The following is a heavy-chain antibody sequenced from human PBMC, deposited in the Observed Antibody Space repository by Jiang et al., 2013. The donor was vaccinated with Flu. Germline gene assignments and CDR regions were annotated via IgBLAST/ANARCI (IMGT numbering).Heavy chain of an antibody. CDR1: GFSLSTSGMC. CDR3: ARFLLPYWYFDL. CDR2: IDWDDDK. J-gene: IGHJ2*01. V-gene: IGHV2-70*11. D-gene: IGHD2/OR15-2a*01. Sequence: KPTQTLTLTCTFSGFSLSTSGMCVSWIRQPPGKALEWLARIDWDDDKYYSTSLKTRLTISKDTSKNQVILTMTNMDPVGTATYYCARFLLPYWYFDLWGRGTLVTVSS.